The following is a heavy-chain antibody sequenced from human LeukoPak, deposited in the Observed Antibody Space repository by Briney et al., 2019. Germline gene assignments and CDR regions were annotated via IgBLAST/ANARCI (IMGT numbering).Heavy chain of an antibody. Sequence: NSSETLSLTCTVPGGSISSSSYYWAWIRQPPGKGLEWIGSIYYSGSTYYNPSLKSRVTISVDTSKNQFSLKLSSVTAADTAAYYCARSGQLRYFDWHYFDYWGQGTLVTVSS. CDR1: GGSISSSSYY. CDR3: ARSGQLRYFDWHYFDY. V-gene: IGHV4-39*01. D-gene: IGHD3-9*01. CDR2: IYYSGST. J-gene: IGHJ4*02.